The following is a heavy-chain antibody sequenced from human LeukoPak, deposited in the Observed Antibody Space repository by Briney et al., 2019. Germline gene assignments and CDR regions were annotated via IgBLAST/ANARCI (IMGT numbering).Heavy chain of an antibody. V-gene: IGHV3-7*04. CDR1: GFTFSRVW. CDR2: VKPDGREN. Sequence: GGSLSLSCAASGFTFSRVWMGWVRHAPGKGMEWVGNVKPDGRENNYGDSVSGRSTISRDNARNSLYLQMNSLRAEDTAVYYCARENYFDYWGQGTLVTVSS. J-gene: IGHJ4*02. CDR3: ARENYFDY.